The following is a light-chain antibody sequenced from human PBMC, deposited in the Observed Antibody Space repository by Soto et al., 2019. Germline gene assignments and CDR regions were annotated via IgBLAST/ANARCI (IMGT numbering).Light chain of an antibody. V-gene: IGLV2-23*02. CDR1: SSEVGGYDR. CDR3: CSSVGGPNWV. Sequence: QSALTQPASVSGSPGQSIAISCTGTSSEVGGYDRVSWYQQHPGEAPTLMIYEVNKRPSGVSNRFSGSKSGNTASLTISGLQAEDEADYYCCSSVGGPNWVFGGETKVTVL. J-gene: IGLJ3*02. CDR2: EVN.